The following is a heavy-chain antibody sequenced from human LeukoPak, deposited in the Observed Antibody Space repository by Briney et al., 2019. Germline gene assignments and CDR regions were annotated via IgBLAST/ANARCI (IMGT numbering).Heavy chain of an antibody. J-gene: IGHJ6*03. V-gene: IGHV4-30-4*08. CDR2: IYYSGST. CDR3: ARSPEIVDYYMDV. D-gene: IGHD2-15*01. Sequence: NSSQTLSLTCTVSGGSISSGDYYWSWIRQPPGEGLEWIGYIYYSGSTYYNPSLKSRVTISVDTSKNQFSLKLSSVTAADTAVYYCARSPEIVDYYMDVWGKGTTVTVSS. CDR1: GGSISSGDYY.